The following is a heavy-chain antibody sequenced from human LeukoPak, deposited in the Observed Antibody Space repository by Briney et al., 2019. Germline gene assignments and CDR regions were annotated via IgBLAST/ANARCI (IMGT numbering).Heavy chain of an antibody. V-gene: IGHV4-34*01. Sequence: SETLSLTCAAHGESFSGYYWSWIRQPPGKGLEWIGEINHSGSTNYNPSLKSRVTISVDTSKNQFSLKLSSVTAADTAVYYCARSDLGSSAIWGQGTMVTVSS. CDR3: ARSDLGSSAI. J-gene: IGHJ3*02. D-gene: IGHD3-3*01. CDR1: GESFSGYY. CDR2: INHSGST.